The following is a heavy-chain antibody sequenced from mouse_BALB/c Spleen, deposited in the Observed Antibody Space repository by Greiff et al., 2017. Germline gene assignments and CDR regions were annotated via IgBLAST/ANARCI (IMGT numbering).Heavy chain of an antibody. J-gene: IGHJ2*01. CDR2: IYPGDGDT. D-gene: IGHD4-1*02. Sequence: QVQLKQSGAELVRPGSSVKISCKASGYAFSSYWMNWVKQRPGQGLEWIGQIYPGDGDTNYNGKFKGKATLTADKSSSTAYMQLSSLTSEDSAVYFCARGSQLGYFDYWGQGTTLTVSS. CDR3: ARGSQLGYFDY. V-gene: IGHV1-80*01. CDR1: GYAFSSYW.